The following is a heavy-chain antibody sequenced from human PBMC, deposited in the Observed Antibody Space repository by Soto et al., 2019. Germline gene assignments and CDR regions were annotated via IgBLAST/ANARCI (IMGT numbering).Heavy chain of an antibody. Sequence: PSETLSLTCALLRGSFSGYYGSWPRQPPGKGLEWIGEINHSGSTNYNPSLKSRVTISVDTSKNQFSLKLSSVTAADTAVYYCARVSGIYYYGMDVWGQGTTVTVS. CDR3: ARVSGIYYYGMDV. J-gene: IGHJ6*02. V-gene: IGHV4-34*01. CDR1: RGSFSGYY. CDR2: INHSGST. D-gene: IGHD3-10*01.